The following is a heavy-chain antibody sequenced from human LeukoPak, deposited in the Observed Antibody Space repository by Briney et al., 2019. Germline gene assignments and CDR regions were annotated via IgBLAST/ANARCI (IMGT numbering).Heavy chain of an antibody. CDR2: FYNSGST. J-gene: IGHJ4*02. V-gene: IGHV4-39*01. CDR1: GGSISSGSYY. CDR3: ARHSYYYGSGTYWFDY. Sequence: SETLSLTCTVSGGSISSGSYYWSWIRQPPGKGLEWIGTFYNSGSTYYNPSLRSRVTISVDTSKNQFSLQLTSVTAADTAVYFCARHSYYYGSGTYWFDYWGQGTLVTVSS. D-gene: IGHD3-10*01.